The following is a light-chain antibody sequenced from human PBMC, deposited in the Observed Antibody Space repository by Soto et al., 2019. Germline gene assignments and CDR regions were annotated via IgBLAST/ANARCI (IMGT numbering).Light chain of an antibody. Sequence: MRLTRSPSSLSASVGDRVTITCRASQGINTFLAWYQQKAGKAPKLLIYAASTLQSGVPSRFSGSGSGRDFTLTISSLQSEDFATYYCQQLNSYPITFGQGTRLEIK. CDR3: QQLNSYPIT. CDR1: QGINTF. V-gene: IGKV1-9*01. J-gene: IGKJ5*01. CDR2: AAS.